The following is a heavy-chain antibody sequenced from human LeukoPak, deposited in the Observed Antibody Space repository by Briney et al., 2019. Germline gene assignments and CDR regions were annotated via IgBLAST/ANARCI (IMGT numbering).Heavy chain of an antibody. CDR2: IFPSGGEI. D-gene: IGHD6-13*01. Sequence: GGSLRLSCAASGFTFSTFAMIWVRQPPGKRLEWVSSIFPSGGEIHYADSVRGRFTISRDNSKNTLYLQMNSLRAEDTAVYYCAKERSSSWPFSSSGGFDYWGQGTLVTVSS. CDR3: AKERSSSWPFSSSGGFDY. V-gene: IGHV3-23*01. CDR1: GFTFSTFA. J-gene: IGHJ4*02.